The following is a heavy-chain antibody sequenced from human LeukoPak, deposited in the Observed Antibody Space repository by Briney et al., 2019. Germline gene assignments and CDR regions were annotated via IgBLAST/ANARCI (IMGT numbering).Heavy chain of an antibody. CDR1: GFTFSSYE. V-gene: IGHV3-23*05. Sequence: GGSLRLSCAASGFTFSSYEMNWVRQAPGKGLEWVSAIETGGASTYYADSVKGRFTISRDNSKNTLYLQMNSLRGEDTAVYYCARRGRTAVAGTAVGATSYYYYYMDVWGKGTTVTVSS. CDR2: IETGGAST. J-gene: IGHJ6*03. CDR3: ARRGRTAVAGTAVGATSYYYYYMDV. D-gene: IGHD1-26*01.